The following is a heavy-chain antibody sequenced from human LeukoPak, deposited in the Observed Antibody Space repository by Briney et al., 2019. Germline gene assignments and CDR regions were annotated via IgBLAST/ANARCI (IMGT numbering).Heavy chain of an antibody. D-gene: IGHD6-13*01. J-gene: IGHJ4*02. Sequence: PSETLSLTCTVSGGSISSYYWSWIRQPPGKGLEWIGYIYYSGSTNYNPSLKSRVTISVDTSKNQFSLKLSSVTAADTAVYYCARHFAQQQLGGVDYWGQGTLVTVSS. CDR3: ARHFAQQQLGGVDY. V-gene: IGHV4-59*08. CDR1: GGSISSYY. CDR2: IYYSGST.